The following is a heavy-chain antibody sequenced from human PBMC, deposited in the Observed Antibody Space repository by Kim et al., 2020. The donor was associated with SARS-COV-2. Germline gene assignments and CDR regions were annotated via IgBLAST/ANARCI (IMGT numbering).Heavy chain of an antibody. CDR2: ISYDGSNK. CDR3: ARDLLGSTVTTRGGFDY. CDR1: GFTFSSYA. J-gene: IGHJ4*02. D-gene: IGHD4-17*01. V-gene: IGHV3-30*04. Sequence: GGSLRLSCAXSGFTFSSYAMHWVRQAPGKGLEWVAVISYDGSNKYYADSVKGRFTISRDNSKNTLYLQMNSLRAEDTAVYYCARDLLGSTVTTRGGFDYWGQGTLVTVSS.